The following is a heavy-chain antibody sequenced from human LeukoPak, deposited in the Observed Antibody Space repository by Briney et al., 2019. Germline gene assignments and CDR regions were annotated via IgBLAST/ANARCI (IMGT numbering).Heavy chain of an antibody. J-gene: IGHJ6*03. Sequence: SETLSLTCAVYGGSFSGYYWSSIRQPPGKGLEWIGEINHSGSTNYNPSLKSRVTISVDTSKNQFSLKLSSVTAADTAVYYCARGSCSSTSCRRSYYYMDVWGKGTTVTVSS. V-gene: IGHV4-34*01. CDR3: ARGSCSSTSCRRSYYYMDV. CDR2: INHSGST. D-gene: IGHD2-2*01. CDR1: GGSFSGYY.